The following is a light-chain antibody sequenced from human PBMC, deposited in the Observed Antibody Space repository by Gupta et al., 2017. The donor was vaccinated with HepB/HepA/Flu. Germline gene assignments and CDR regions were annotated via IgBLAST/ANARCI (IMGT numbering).Light chain of an antibody. CDR3: QQSYSTPPT. V-gene: IGKV1-39*01. CDR1: QSISSY. CDR2: AAS. J-gene: IGKJ3*01. Sequence: PMTQSPSSLSASVGDKVTITCRASQSISSYLTWYQQKPGKAPKLLIYAASSLQSGVPSRFSGSGSGTDFTLTISSLQAEDVATYYCQQSYSTPPTFGQGTKVDIK.